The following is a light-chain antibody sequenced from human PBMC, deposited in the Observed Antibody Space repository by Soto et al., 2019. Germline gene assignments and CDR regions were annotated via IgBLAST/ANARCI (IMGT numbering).Light chain of an antibody. CDR3: QQYGSSPPYT. CDR2: GAS. Sequence: EIVLTQSPGTLSLSPGERATLSCGASQSVSNTYLAWYQQKPGQAPRLLIYGASSRATGIPDRFSGSGSGTDFTLTISRLEPEDFGVYYCQQYGSSPPYTFGQETKREIK. CDR1: QSVSNTY. J-gene: IGKJ2*01. V-gene: IGKV3-20*01.